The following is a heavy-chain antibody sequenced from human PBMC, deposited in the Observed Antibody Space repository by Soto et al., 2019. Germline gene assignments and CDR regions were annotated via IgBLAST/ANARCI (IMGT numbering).Heavy chain of an antibody. J-gene: IGHJ4*02. CDR2: VYNSGST. V-gene: IGHV4-59*01. CDR3: ARYRREAVAGYTLDN. CDR1: GGSIGSNY. D-gene: IGHD6-13*01. Sequence: SETLSLTCTVSGGSIGSNYWTWIRQPPGKGLEWIGYVYNSGSTNYNPSLKSRVTISEDTSKSQFSLKVNSMTAADTAVYYCARYRREAVAGYTLDNWGQGILVTVSS.